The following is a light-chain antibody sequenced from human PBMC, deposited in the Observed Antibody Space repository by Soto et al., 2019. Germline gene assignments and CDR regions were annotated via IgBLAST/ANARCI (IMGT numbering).Light chain of an antibody. CDR2: GAS. CDR1: QSVSSTY. CDR3: QQYNYSPLT. J-gene: IGKJ4*01. V-gene: IGKV3-20*01. Sequence: EIVLTQSPGTLSLSPGERATLSCRASQSVSSTYIAWYQQKSGQAPRLLIYGASIRATGIPDRFSGSGSGTDFTLTISRLEPEDFAVYYCQQYNYSPLTFGGGTKVEIK.